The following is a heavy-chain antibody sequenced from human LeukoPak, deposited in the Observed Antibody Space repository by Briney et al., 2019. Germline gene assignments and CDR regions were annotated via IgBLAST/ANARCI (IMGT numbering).Heavy chain of an antibody. V-gene: IGHV3-20*04. CDR2: INWNGGST. Sequence: GSLRLYCAASGFTFDDYGMSWVRQAPGKGLEWVSGINWNGGSTGYADSVKGRFTISRDNAKNSLYLQMNSLRAEDTALYYCARRSAGRGANAFDIWGQGTMVTVSS. J-gene: IGHJ3*02. CDR1: GFTFDDYG. D-gene: IGHD2-15*01. CDR3: ARRSAGRGANAFDI.